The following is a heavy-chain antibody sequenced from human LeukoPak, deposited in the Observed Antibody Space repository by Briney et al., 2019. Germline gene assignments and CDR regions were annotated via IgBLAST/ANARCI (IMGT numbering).Heavy chain of an antibody. Sequence: GRSLRLSCAASGFTFSSYGMHWVRQAPGKGLEWVAVISYDGSNKYYADSVKGRFTISRDNSKNTLYLQMNSLRAEDTAVYYCAKEYCSSTSCYLYYYYGMDVWGQGTTVTVSS. J-gene: IGHJ6*02. CDR1: GFTFSSYG. CDR2: ISYDGSNK. CDR3: AKEYCSSTSCYLYYYYGMDV. D-gene: IGHD2-2*01. V-gene: IGHV3-30*18.